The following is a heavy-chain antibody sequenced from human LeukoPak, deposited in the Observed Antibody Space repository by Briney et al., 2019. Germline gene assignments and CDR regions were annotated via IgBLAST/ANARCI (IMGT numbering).Heavy chain of an antibody. Sequence: GESLKISCKGSGYSFTSYWIGWVRQMPGKGLEWMGIIYPGDSDTRYSPSFQGQVTTSADKSISTAYLQWSSLKASDTAMYYCARHPYYDSSGYYLPYFDYWGQGTLVTVSS. CDR1: GYSFTSYW. V-gene: IGHV5-51*01. D-gene: IGHD3-22*01. J-gene: IGHJ4*02. CDR3: ARHPYYDSSGYYLPYFDY. CDR2: IYPGDSDT.